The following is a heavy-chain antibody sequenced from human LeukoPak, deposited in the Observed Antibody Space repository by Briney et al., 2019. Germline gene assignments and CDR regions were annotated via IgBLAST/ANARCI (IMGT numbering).Heavy chain of an antibody. J-gene: IGHJ4*02. CDR3: ARDRDHVFDS. V-gene: IGHV3-48*02. Sequence: GGSLRLSCAASGFTFSIYSMNWVRQAPGKGLEWVSYIGGTHSNIYYADSVKGRFTISRDDAKNSLYLQMNSLRDEDTAVYYWARDRDHVFDSGGKEPLVPVS. D-gene: IGHD1-14*01. CDR2: IGGTHSNI. CDR1: GFTFSIYS.